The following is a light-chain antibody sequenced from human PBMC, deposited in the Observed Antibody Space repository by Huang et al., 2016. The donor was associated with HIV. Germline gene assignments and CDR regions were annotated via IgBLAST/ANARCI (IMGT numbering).Light chain of an antibody. J-gene: IGKJ4*01. CDR2: GSS. Sequence: EIVMTPSPATLSVSPGQRVNLSCSANRSVSTNLAWYQQRHGQAPRLLMYGSSTRAPGIPARFSGSGSGTDFSLTISSLQSEDFALYYCHQYNNWLLSFGGGTRV. V-gene: IGKV3-15*01. CDR1: RSVSTN. CDR3: HQYNNWLLS.